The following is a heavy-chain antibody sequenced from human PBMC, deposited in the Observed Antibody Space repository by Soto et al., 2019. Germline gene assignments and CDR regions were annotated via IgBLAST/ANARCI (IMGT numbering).Heavy chain of an antibody. Sequence: TLSLTFTDSGGSISREDYLWTFIRHPPVKGLEWIGFIYYSGTYYNPSLKRRVTISVDTPKNQFSLKLNSATAAHTAVYYCARDSAYCAAGSCYAKWGNWGQGSLVTVSS. D-gene: IGHD2-15*01. J-gene: IGHJ4*02. CDR2: IYYSGT. V-gene: IGHV4-30-4*01. CDR1: GGSISREDYL. CDR3: ARDSAYCAAGSCYAKWGN.